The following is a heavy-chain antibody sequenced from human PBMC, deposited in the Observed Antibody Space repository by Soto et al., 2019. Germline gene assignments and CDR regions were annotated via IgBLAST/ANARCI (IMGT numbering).Heavy chain of an antibody. J-gene: IGHJ5*02. D-gene: IGHD2-2*01. CDR2: IDPRDSYV. CDR1: GYTFTTFW. CDR3: ARLFCSTTTCDSWFDP. V-gene: IGHV5-10-1*01. Sequence: GESLKISCTGFGYTFTTFWISWVRQMPGKGLEWMGRIDPRDSYVNYSPSFQGHVTISLDRSISTAYLQWGSLKASDTAMYYCARLFCSTTTCDSWFDPWGQGTLVTVSS.